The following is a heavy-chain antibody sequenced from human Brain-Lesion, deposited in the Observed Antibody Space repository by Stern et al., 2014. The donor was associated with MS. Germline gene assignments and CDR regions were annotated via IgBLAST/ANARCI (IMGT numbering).Heavy chain of an antibody. Sequence: QLQLQESGPGLVKPSQTLSLTCTVSGASISSGTSYWSWIRQPAGGGLGWIGRLNASGATYYNPSLKSRATISGETSKTHFSLNLNAVTAADTAVYYCARGHWELLGNNYFDSWGQGTLVTVSS. V-gene: IGHV4-61*02. CDR1: GASISSGTSY. D-gene: IGHD1-26*01. CDR3: ARGHWELLGNNYFDS. CDR2: LNASGAT. J-gene: IGHJ4*02.